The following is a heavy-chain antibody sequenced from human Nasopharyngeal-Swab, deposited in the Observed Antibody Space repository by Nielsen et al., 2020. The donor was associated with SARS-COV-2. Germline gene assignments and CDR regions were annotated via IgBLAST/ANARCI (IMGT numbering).Heavy chain of an antibody. CDR3: AKQSWGYSYGYYFDY. Sequence: WIRQPPGKGLEWVAVIWYDGSNKYYADSVKGRFTISRDNSKNTLYLQMNSLRAEDTAVYYCAKQSWGYSYGYYFDYWGQGTLVIVSS. CDR2: IWYDGSNK. D-gene: IGHD5-18*01. V-gene: IGHV3-33*06. J-gene: IGHJ4*02.